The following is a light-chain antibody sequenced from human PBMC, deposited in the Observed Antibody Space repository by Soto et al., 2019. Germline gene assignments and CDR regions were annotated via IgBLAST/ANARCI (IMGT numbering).Light chain of an antibody. J-gene: IGLJ1*01. V-gene: IGLV2-14*01. CDR3: SSHTSGNTRV. CDR2: EVT. Sequence: QSVLTQPASVSGSPGQSIAISCTGTSSDVGTYDYVSWYQQYPDKAPKLIIYEVTQRPSGVSNRFSGSKSGNTASLTISGLQAGDEAEYYCSSHTSGNTRVFGTGTKVTVL. CDR1: SSDVGTYDY.